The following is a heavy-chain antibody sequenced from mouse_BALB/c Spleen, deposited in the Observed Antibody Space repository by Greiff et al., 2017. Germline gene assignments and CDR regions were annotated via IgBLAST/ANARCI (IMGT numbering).Heavy chain of an antibody. CDR2: IDPENGDT. Sequence: EVQLQQSGAELVRSGASVKLSCTASGFNIKDYYMHWVKQRPEQGLEWIGWIDPENGDTEYAPKFQGKATMTADTSSNTAYLHLSSLTSEDTAVYYCNAGTARATWAYWGQGTLVTGSA. CDR1: GFNIKDYY. CDR3: NAGTARATWAY. J-gene: IGHJ3*01. V-gene: IGHV14-4*02. D-gene: IGHD3-2*01.